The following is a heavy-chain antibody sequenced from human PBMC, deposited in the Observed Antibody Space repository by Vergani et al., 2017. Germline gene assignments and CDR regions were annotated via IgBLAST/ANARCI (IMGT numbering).Heavy chain of an antibody. D-gene: IGHD1-26*01. V-gene: IGHV3-74*01. J-gene: IGHJ6*03. CDR3: ANDGWELLDYFYYMDV. CDR2: INSDGDST. CDR1: GFTCSNYW. Sequence: VQLVESGGGLVQPGGSLRLSCTASGFTCSNYWMQWVRQAPGKGLMWVSRINSDGDSTSYADSVKGRFTISRDNAKNTLYLQMDSLRAEDTAVYYCANDGWELLDYFYYMDVWGKGTTVTVSS.